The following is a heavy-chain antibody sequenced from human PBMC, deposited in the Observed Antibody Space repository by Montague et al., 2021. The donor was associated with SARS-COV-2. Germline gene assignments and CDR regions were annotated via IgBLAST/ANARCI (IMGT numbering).Heavy chain of an antibody. CDR3: ARGQVMLSGVLIFVAAAGHLDG. CDR1: SGSFSDYY. V-gene: IGHV4-34*01. J-gene: IGHJ3*01. CDR2: INHTGSA. D-gene: IGHD3-3*01. Sequence: SETLPLTCAVYSGSFSDYYWTWIRQSPGKGLEWIGEINHTGSATYNPTLKGRVTLSIDTSKNQFSLKLHSVTPADTAVYYCARGQVMLSGVLIFVAAAGHLDGWGQGTPVTVSS.